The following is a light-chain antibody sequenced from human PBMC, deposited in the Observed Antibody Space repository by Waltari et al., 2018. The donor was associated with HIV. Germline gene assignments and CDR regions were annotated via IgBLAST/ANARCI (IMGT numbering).Light chain of an antibody. V-gene: IGLV3-21*02. CDR3: TSYAGSDNLML. J-gene: IGLJ2*01. CDR1: TIAGRK. CDR2: DDS. Sequence: YVLTQPPSVSVAPGQTARITCGGDTIAGRKVHWYQRRPGQAPALVVFDDSDRPSGIPERFSGSISGNTASLTVSGLQAEDEADYYCTSYAGSDNLMLFGGGTKVTVL.